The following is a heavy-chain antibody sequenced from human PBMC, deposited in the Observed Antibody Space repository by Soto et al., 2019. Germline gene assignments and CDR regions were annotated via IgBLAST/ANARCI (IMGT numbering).Heavy chain of an antibody. D-gene: IGHD3-10*01. CDR3: ARASMVRGVDWFDP. J-gene: IGHJ5*02. Sequence: QLQLQESGSGLVKPSQTLSLTCAVSGGSISSGGYSWSWIRQPPGKGLEWIGYIYHSGSTYYNPSLKCRVTISVDRSKTQFSLKLSSVTAADTAVYYCARASMVRGVDWFDPWGQGTLVTVSS. CDR1: GGSISSGGYS. CDR2: IYHSGST. V-gene: IGHV4-30-2*01.